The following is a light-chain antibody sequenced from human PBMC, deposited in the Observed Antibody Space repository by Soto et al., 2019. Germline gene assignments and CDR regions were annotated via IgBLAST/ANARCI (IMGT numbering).Light chain of an antibody. CDR2: GAS. Sequence: EIVMTQSPATLSVSPGERATLSCRASQSVNSNLAWYQQKPGQAPRLLIYGASTRATGIPARFSGSGSGTAFTLTISSLQSEDFAVYYCQQYNNWLWTFGQGTKVEIK. CDR3: QQYNNWLWT. CDR1: QSVNSN. J-gene: IGKJ1*01. V-gene: IGKV3-15*01.